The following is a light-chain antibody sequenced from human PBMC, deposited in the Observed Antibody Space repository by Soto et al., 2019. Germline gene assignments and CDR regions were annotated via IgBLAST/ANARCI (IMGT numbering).Light chain of an antibody. J-gene: IGKJ2*01. CDR1: LSVSST. CDR3: QQYNDWYT. Sequence: EIVMTQSPATLSVSPGGRATLSCRASLSVSSTLAWYQQKPGQAPRLLIYGTSTRATGIPARFSGSGSGTDFTLTISSLQSEDFAVYFCQQYNDWYTFGQGTKLEIK. V-gene: IGKV3-15*01. CDR2: GTS.